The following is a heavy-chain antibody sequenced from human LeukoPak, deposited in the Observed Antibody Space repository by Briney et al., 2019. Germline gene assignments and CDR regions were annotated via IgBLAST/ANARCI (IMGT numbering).Heavy chain of an antibody. CDR1: GFTFSEHN. D-gene: IGHD5-24*01. V-gene: IGHV3-72*01. Sequence: GGSLRLSCAASGFTFSEHNMHWVRQAPGKGLEWVGRIRRKVDGYTTDYAASVKGRFTFSRDDSKNSLFLQMNSLRTDDTAVYYSCRGGRNGYNSPFDYWGQGTLVTVSS. J-gene: IGHJ4*02. CDR2: IRRKVDGYTT. CDR3: CRGGRNGYNSPFDY.